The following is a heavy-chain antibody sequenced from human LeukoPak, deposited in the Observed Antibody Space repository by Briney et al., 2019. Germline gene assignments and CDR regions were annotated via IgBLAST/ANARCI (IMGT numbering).Heavy chain of an antibody. J-gene: IGHJ4*02. V-gene: IGHV4-39*01. Sequence: SGTLSLTCTVSGGSISSSTYSWGWIRQPPGKGLEWIVIVSYSGSTHYNPSLKSRLYISVDTSKNQFSLRLSSVTAADTAAYYCARHIGLGVVRSYSDYWGQGTLVTGS. CDR1: GGSISSSTYS. CDR2: VSYSGST. CDR3: ARHIGLGVVRSYSDY. D-gene: IGHD2-21*01.